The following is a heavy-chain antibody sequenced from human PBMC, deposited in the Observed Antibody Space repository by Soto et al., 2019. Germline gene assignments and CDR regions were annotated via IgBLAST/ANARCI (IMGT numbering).Heavy chain of an antibody. V-gene: IGHV4-31*03. J-gene: IGHJ5*02. Sequence: QVHLQESGPGLVRPSQTLSLTCTVSGGSINSRGYYWTWIRQHPGTGLEWIGNIYYSGSIHFNPSLKSRLTLLVDTSENQFSLKLTSVTAADTAVYYCARQSESTGYFYGWFDPWGQGTLVTVSS. CDR3: ARQSESTGYFYGWFDP. CDR2: IYYSGSI. CDR1: GGSINSRGYY. D-gene: IGHD3-9*01.